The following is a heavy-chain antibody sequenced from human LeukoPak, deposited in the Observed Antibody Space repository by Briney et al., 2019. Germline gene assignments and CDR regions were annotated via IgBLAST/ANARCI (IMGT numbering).Heavy chain of an antibody. J-gene: IGHJ4*02. Sequence: SETLSLTCSVSGGSISRSSYYWGWIRQPPGKGLEWIGSLYNTDSTYYNPSLRSRVTISEDTSKNQFFLRLSSVTAADTAVYYCARHPTLTSGGNFDYWGQGTLVTVSS. V-gene: IGHV4-39*01. D-gene: IGHD3-16*01. CDR1: GGSISRSSYY. CDR3: ARHPTLTSGGNFDY. CDR2: LYNTDST.